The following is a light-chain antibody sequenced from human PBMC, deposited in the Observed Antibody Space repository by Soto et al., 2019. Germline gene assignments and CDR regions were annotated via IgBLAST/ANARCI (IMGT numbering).Light chain of an antibody. CDR3: QYYDSSLSGSV. V-gene: IGLV1-40*01. Sequence: QSVLTQLPSVSGAPGQRVTISCTGSSSDIGAGYHVHWYQQLPGTAPKLLVYGNNNRPSGVPDRFSGSKSGTSASLAITGIQAEDEADYYCQYYDSSLSGSVFGGGTQLTVL. CDR2: GNN. J-gene: IGLJ3*02. CDR1: SSDIGAGYH.